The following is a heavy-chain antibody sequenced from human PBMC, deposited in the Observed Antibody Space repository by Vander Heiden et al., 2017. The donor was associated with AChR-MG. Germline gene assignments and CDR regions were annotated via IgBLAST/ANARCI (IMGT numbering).Heavy chain of an antibody. CDR1: GYTFTGYN. Sequence: QVQLVQSGAAVKKPGASVSVCCTASGYTFTGYNMHKVRQAAGQGLRWMGWINPNSGGTDYAQKFRGRVTMTRDTTINTACMELSRLRYGDTAVYYWARGGSCDLWGRGTLVTVSS. CDR2: INPNSGGT. CDR3: ARGGSCDL. D-gene: IGHD2-15*01. V-gene: IGHV1-2*02. J-gene: IGHJ2*01.